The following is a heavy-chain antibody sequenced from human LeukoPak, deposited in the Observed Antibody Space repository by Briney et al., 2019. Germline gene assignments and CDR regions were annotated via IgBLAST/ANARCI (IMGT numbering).Heavy chain of an antibody. CDR1: GYTFTGYY. J-gene: IGHJ5*02. CDR2: INTNSGGT. V-gene: IGHV1-2*06. D-gene: IGHD3-10*01. CDR3: ARDFQELWFGEFLSPPNWFDP. Sequence: ASVKVSCKASGYTFTGYYMHWVRQAPGQGLEWMGRINTNSGGTNYAQKFQGRVTMTRDTSISTAYMELSRLRSDDTAVYYCARDFQELWFGEFLSPPNWFDPWGQGTLVTVSS.